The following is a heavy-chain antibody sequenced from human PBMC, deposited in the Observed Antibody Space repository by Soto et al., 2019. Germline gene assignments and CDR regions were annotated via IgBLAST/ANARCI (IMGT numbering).Heavy chain of an antibody. Sequence: QVQLVQSGAEVKKPGSSVKVSCKASGGTFNIYTINWVRQAPGQGLEWMGKIIPILDIANYTQKFQGRLTITADKSTNPAYMELSSLRSEDTAVYYCAFFHGGDFDYWGQGTLVAVSS. J-gene: IGHJ4*02. D-gene: IGHD2-21*01. CDR3: AFFHGGDFDY. CDR2: IIPILDIA. V-gene: IGHV1-69*02. CDR1: GGTFNIYT.